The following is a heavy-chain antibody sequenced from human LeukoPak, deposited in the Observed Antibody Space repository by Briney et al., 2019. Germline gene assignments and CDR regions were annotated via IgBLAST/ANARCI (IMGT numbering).Heavy chain of an antibody. J-gene: IGHJ4*02. D-gene: IGHD3-16*02. CDR3: ARGPVTYDYVWGSYRSSYYFDY. Sequence: SETLSLTCAVYGGSFSGYYWSWIRQPPGKGLEWIGEINHSGGTNYNPSLKSRVTISVDTSKNQFSLKLSSVTAADTAVYYCARGPVTYDYVWGSYRSSYYFDYWGQGTLVTVSS. V-gene: IGHV4-34*01. CDR2: INHSGGT. CDR1: GGSFSGYY.